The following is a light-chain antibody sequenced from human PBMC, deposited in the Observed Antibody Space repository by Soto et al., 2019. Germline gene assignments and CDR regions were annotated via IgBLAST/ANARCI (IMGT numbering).Light chain of an antibody. V-gene: IGKV3-15*01. J-gene: IGKJ4*02. CDR2: DTS. CDR1: QEIDDT. Sequence: TVMTQSAATLSVYPEEGATLSCRASQEIDDTLAWYQHKPGQIPRLLIYDTSTRATGVPARFSGSRSGAEFTLTISSLQSEDFAVYYCQPYNNWPLTFGGGTKVDIK. CDR3: QPYNNWPLT.